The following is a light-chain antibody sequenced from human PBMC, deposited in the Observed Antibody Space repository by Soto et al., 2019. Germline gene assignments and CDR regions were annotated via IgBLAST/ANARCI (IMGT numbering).Light chain of an antibody. CDR3: QQYDSYSPWT. J-gene: IGKJ1*01. Sequence: DIQMTQSPSTLSASVGDRVTITCRASQSISIWLAWYQQKPGKAPKLLIYDASNLESGVPSRFTGTGAGTEFTLTIRSLQPDDFATYYCQQYDSYSPWTCGQGTKVQIK. CDR2: DAS. CDR1: QSISIW. V-gene: IGKV1-5*01.